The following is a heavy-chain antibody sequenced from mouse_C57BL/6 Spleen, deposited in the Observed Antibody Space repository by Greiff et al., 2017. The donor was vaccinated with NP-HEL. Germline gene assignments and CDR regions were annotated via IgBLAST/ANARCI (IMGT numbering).Heavy chain of an antibody. V-gene: IGHV1-52*01. D-gene: IGHD1-1*01. CDR2: IDPSDSET. Sequence: VQLQQPGAELVRPGSSVKLSCKASGYTFTSYWMHWVKQRPIQGLEWIGNIDPSDSETHYNQKFKDKATLTVDKSSSTAYMQLSSLTSEDSAVYYCAGGYYGSSPLYYAMDYWGQGTSVTVSS. CDR3: AGGYYGSSPLYYAMDY. J-gene: IGHJ4*01. CDR1: GYTFTSYW.